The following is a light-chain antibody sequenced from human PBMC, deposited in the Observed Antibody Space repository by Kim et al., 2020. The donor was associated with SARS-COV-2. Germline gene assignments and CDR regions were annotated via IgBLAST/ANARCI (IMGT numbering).Light chain of an antibody. CDR2: GAS. V-gene: IGKV3-15*01. CDR3: QQYNNWPYT. CDR1: QSVSSN. J-gene: IGKJ2*01. Sequence: VSPGERATLSCRASQSVSSNLAWYQQKPGQAPRLLIYGASTRATGIPARFSGSGSGTEFTLTISSLQSEDFAVYYCQQYNNWPYTFGQGTKVDIK.